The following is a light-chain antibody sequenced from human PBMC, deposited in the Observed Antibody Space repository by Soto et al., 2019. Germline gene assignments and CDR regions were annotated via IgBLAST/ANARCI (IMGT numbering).Light chain of an antibody. CDR1: QSISIY. V-gene: IGKV1-39*01. J-gene: IGKJ4*01. Sequence: DIQMTQSPSSLSASIGDRVTITCRASQSISIYLNWYQQKPGKAPKLLIFAASNLQSGVPSTFRGSGSETDFTLTINSPQPEDFATYYCQQTYTTPLTFGGGTKVEI. CDR2: AAS. CDR3: QQTYTTPLT.